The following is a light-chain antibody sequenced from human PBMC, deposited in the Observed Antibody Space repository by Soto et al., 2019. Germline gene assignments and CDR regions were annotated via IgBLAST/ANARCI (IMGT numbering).Light chain of an antibody. V-gene: IGKV1-27*01. Sequence: DIQMTQSPSSLSASVGDRVTMTCRASQDIRNYVAWYQQKPGEVPKLLIYAASTLQSGVPARFSGGRFGTDFTLTISCLRPEDVATYYCQRYHSALLTFGPGTKVDLK. CDR3: QRYHSALLT. CDR1: QDIRNY. J-gene: IGKJ3*01. CDR2: AAS.